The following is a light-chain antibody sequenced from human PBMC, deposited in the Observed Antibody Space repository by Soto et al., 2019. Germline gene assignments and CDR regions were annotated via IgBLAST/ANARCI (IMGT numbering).Light chain of an antibody. CDR1: QSVSSN. V-gene: IGKV3-15*01. J-gene: IGKJ3*01. Sequence: EVVMTQSPATLSVSPGERATLSCRASQSVSSNLAWYQQKPGLAPRLLIYGASTRATGVPARFSGSRSGTEFTLTISSLQSEDFAVYYCQQYNTWPPIFTFGPGTKVDIK. CDR2: GAS. CDR3: QQYNTWPPIFT.